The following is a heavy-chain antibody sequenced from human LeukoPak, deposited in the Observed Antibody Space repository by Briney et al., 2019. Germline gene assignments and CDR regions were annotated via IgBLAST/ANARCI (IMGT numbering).Heavy chain of an antibody. D-gene: IGHD6-19*01. V-gene: IGHV3-48*01. CDR1: GFTFSSYS. Sequence: GGSLRLSCAASGFTFSSYSMNWVRQAPGKGLEWVSYISSSSSTIYYADSVKGRFTISRDNSKNTLYPQMNSLRAEDTAVCYCAKDRSPYSSGWYKDAFDIWGQGTMVTVSS. CDR3: AKDRSPYSSGWYKDAFDI. J-gene: IGHJ3*02. CDR2: ISSSSSTI.